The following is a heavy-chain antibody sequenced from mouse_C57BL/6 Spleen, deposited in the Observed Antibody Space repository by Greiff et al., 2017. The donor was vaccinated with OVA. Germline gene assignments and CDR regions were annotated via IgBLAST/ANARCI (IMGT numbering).Heavy chain of an antibody. V-gene: IGHV1-64*01. CDR2: IHPNSGST. Sequence: QVQLQQPGAELVKPGASVKLSCKASGYTFTSYWMHWVKQRPGQGLEWIGMIHPNSGSTNYNEKFKSKATLTVDESSSTAYMQLSSLTSEDSAVYYCARKEDYYGPYFDYGGQGTTLTVSS. J-gene: IGHJ2*01. CDR1: GYTFTSYW. D-gene: IGHD1-1*01. CDR3: ARKEDYYGPYFDY.